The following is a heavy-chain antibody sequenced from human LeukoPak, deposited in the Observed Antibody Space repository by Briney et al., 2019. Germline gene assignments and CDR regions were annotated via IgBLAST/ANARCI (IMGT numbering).Heavy chain of an antibody. Sequence: PSETLSLTCTVSGGSISSYYWNWIRQPPGKGLEWIGYIYYSGSTNYNPSLKSRVTISVDTSKNQFSLKLSSVTAADTAVYYCARGVAGLSEYFHHWGQGTLVTVSS. CDR2: IYYSGST. CDR3: ARGVAGLSEYFHH. CDR1: GGSISSYY. V-gene: IGHV4-59*01. D-gene: IGHD6-19*01. J-gene: IGHJ1*01.